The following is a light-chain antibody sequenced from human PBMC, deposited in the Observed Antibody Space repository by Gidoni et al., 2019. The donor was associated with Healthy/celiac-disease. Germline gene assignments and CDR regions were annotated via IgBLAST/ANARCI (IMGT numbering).Light chain of an antibody. CDR3: QQYYSTPQT. V-gene: IGKV4-1*01. CDR2: CAS. Sequence: DIVMTQSPDSLAVSLGERAHINCKSSQSVLYSSNNKHYLAWYQQKPGQPPKLLIYCASTRESGVPDRFSGSGSGTDFTLTISSLQAEDVAVYYCQQYYSTPQTFXQXTKVEIK. J-gene: IGKJ1*01. CDR1: QSVLYSSNNKHY.